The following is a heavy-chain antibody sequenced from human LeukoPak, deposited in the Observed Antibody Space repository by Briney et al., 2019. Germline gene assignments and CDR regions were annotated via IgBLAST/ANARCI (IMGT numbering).Heavy chain of an antibody. J-gene: IGHJ4*02. V-gene: IGHV4-61*02. CDR2: IYTSGST. CDR1: GGSISSGSYY. Sequence: SQTLSLTCTVSGGSISSGSYYWSWIRQPAGKGLEWIGRIYTSGSTNYNPSLKSRVTISVDTSKNQFSLKLSSVTAADTAVYYCARGLDIVVVPAAYVLGYWGQGTLVTVSS. D-gene: IGHD2-2*03. CDR3: ARGLDIVVVPAAYVLGY.